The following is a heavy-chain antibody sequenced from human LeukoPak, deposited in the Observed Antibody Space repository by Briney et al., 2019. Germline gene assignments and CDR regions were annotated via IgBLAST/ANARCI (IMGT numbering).Heavy chain of an antibody. J-gene: IGHJ4*02. Sequence: SETLSLTCAVYGGSFSGYYWSWIRQPPGKGLEWIGEINHSGSTNYNPSLKSRVTISVDTSKNQFSLKLSSVTAADTAVYYCARRRYCSSTSCRAVDYWGQGTLVTVSS. CDR3: ARRRYCSSTSCRAVDY. D-gene: IGHD2-2*01. V-gene: IGHV4-34*01. CDR1: GGSFSGYY. CDR2: INHSGST.